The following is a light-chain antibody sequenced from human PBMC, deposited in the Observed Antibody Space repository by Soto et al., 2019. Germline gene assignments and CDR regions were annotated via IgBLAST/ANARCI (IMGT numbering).Light chain of an antibody. CDR2: GAS. J-gene: IGKJ4*02. CDR1: QSVSSSY. CDR3: QQYGSSPLT. Sequence: EIALTQSPGTLSLSPGERATLSCRASQSVSSSYLAWYQQKPGQAPRLLIYGASSRATGIPDRFSGSGSGTDFTVTISRLESEDFAVYYCQQYGSSPLTFGGGTKVEIK. V-gene: IGKV3-20*01.